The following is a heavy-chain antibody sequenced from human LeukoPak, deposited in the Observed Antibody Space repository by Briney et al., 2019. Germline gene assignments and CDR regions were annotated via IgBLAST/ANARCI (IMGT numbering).Heavy chain of an antibody. V-gene: IGHV1-46*01. Sequence: ASVKVSCKASGYTFTSYYMHWVRQAPGQGLEWMGIINPSGGSTSYAQKFQGRVTMTSDTSTSTAYMELSSLRSEDTAVYYCARETGSGDSSGYSSGYWGQGTLVTVSS. J-gene: IGHJ4*02. CDR1: GYTFTSYY. CDR3: ARETGSGDSSGYSSGY. CDR2: INPSGGST. D-gene: IGHD3-22*01.